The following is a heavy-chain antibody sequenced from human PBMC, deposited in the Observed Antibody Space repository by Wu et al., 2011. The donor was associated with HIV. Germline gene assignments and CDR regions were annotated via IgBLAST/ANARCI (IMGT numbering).Heavy chain of an antibody. CDR2: ISADNGDT. Sequence: QVQLVQSGAEVKKPGASVKVSCKTSGYTFTSYGISWARQAPGQGLEWMGWISADNGDTNYAQKLQGGVTMTTDTSTSTAYMELRSLRFDDTAVYYCARDRHPMVGPWYYYYYMDVWGKGTTVTVSS. CDR1: GYTFTSYG. D-gene: IGHD3-10*01. J-gene: IGHJ6*03. V-gene: IGHV1-18*01. CDR3: ARDRHPMVGPWYYYYYMDV.